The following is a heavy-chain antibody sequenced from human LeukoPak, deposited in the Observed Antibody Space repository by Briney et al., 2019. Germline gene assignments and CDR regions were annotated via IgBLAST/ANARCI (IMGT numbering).Heavy chain of an antibody. CDR1: GIIFRDAW. Sequence: SGGSLRLSCVVSGIIFRDAWMNWVRQAPGKGLEWVGRIKSKTDGGTTDYAAPVKGRFTISRDDSKNTLYLQMNSLKTEDTAVYYCSTTYYYDSSEGYWGQGTLVTVSS. V-gene: IGHV3-15*07. CDR2: IKSKTDGGTT. CDR3: STTYYYDSSEGY. D-gene: IGHD3-22*01. J-gene: IGHJ4*02.